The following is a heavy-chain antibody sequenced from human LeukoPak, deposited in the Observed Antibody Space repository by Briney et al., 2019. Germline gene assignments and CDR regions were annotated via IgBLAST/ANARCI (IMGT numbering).Heavy chain of an antibody. CDR3: ARGTSRAFDY. Sequence: GGSLRLSCAASGFTFTNYAMTWVRQAPGKGLEWVSVISGSGGSTYYTDSVKGRFTISRDNSKNTLYLQMNSLRAEDTAVYFCARGTSRAFDYWGQGTLVTVSS. J-gene: IGHJ4*02. CDR1: GFTFTNYA. D-gene: IGHD2-2*01. CDR2: ISGSGGST. V-gene: IGHV3-23*01.